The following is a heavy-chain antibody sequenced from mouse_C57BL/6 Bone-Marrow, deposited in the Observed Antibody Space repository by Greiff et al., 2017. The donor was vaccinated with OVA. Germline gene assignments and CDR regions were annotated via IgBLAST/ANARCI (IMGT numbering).Heavy chain of an antibody. D-gene: IGHD1-1*01. CDR2: INPNNGGT. Sequence: EVQLQESGPELVKPGASVKIPCKASGYTFTDYNMDWVKQSHGKSLEWIGDINPNNGGTIYNQKFKGKATLTVDKSSSTAYMELRSLTSEDTAVYYCAREPMRYYGISHYWYFDVWGTGTTVTVSS. V-gene: IGHV1-18*01. CDR1: GYTFTDYN. J-gene: IGHJ1*03. CDR3: AREPMRYYGISHYWYFDV.